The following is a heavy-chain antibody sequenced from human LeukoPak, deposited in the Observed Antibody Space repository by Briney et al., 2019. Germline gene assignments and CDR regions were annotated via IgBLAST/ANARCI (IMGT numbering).Heavy chain of an antibody. CDR2: IHDSGST. V-gene: IGHV4-30-4*01. CDR3: ARDLVVRGNAFDI. D-gene: IGHD3-10*01. J-gene: IGHJ3*02. CDR1: GASISSGDYH. Sequence: SETLSLTCTVSGASISSGDYHWNWIRQPPGKGLEWIGFIHDSGSTYYNPSLKSRVSISRDMSKNQLSLMLSSVTAADTAVYYCARDLVVRGNAFDIWGQGTMVTVSS.